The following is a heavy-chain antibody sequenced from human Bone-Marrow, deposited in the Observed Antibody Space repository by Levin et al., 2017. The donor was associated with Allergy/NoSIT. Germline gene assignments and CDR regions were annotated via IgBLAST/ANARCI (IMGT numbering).Heavy chain of an antibody. CDR3: ATDDGSN. V-gene: IGHV3-15*07. CDR2: IKNGGPT. J-gene: IGHJ4*02. Sequence: AGGSLRLSCVASGFNFRNAWMIWVRQAPGKGLEWVGRIKNGGPTDYPAPVKGRFTVSRDDSKDTVFLQMNSLTTEDTAVYYCATDDGSNWSQGTLVTVSS. D-gene: IGHD6-13*01. CDR1: GFNFRNAW.